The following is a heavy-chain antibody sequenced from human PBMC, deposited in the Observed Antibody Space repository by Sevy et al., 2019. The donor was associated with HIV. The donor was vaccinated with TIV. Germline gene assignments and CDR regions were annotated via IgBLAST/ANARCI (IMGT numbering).Heavy chain of an antibody. D-gene: IGHD3-22*01. CDR3: VKDVAYDNTYLDY. CDR2: VSGSGGST. V-gene: IGHV3-23*01. CDR1: GFTLTSYA. J-gene: IGHJ4*02. Sequence: GGSLRLSCAVSGFTLTSYAMNWVRQAPGKGLEWVSGVSGSGGSTYYADSVKGRFTISRDNSRNTPYLQINSLRAEDTAVYYCVKDVAYDNTYLDYWGQGTLVTVSS.